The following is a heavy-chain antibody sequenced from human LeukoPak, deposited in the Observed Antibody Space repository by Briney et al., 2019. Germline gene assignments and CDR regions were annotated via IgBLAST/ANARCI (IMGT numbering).Heavy chain of an antibody. D-gene: IGHD5-18*01. CDR2: INHSGST. J-gene: IGHJ4*02. V-gene: IGHV4-34*01. CDR1: GGSFSGYY. Sequence: SETLSLTCAVYGGSFSGYYWSWIRQPPGKGLEWIGEINHSGSTNYNPSLKSRVTISVDTSKNQFSLKLSSVTAADTAVYYCARGHTAMVTWSFDYWGQGTLVTVSS. CDR3: ARGHTAMVTWSFDY.